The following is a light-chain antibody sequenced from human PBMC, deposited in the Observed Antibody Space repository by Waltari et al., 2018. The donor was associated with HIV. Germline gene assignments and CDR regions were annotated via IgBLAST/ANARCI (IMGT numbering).Light chain of an antibody. J-gene: IGLJ2*01. CDR3: AALDDRMSGYVV. CDR2: IND. CDR1: MSNIGPNS. V-gene: IGLV1-44*01. Sequence: QSGLTQPPSASGAPGQRVIISCSGRMSNIGPNSVNWYQQLPGTAPKLLIYINDQRPSGVPDRFSGSKSGTSASLAISGLQSEDEATYYCAALDDRMSGYVVFGGGTKLTVL.